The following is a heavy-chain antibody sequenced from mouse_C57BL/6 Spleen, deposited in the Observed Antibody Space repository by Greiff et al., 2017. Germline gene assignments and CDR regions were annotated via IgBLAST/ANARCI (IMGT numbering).Heavy chain of an antibody. CDR2: IHPNSGST. CDR1: GYTFTSYW. CDR3: ASEVLWSKGDYNTMDY. Sequence: QVQLQQPGAVLVKPGASVKLSCKASGYTFTSYWMHWVKQRPGQGLEWIGMIHPNSGSTNYNEKFKSKATLTVDKSSSTAYMQLSSLTSEASAVYYCASEVLWSKGDYNTMDYWGQGTSVTVSS. D-gene: IGHD1-3*01. J-gene: IGHJ4*01. V-gene: IGHV1-64*01.